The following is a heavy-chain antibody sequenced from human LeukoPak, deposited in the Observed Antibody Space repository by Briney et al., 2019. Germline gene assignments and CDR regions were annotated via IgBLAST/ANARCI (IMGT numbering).Heavy chain of an antibody. V-gene: IGHV6-1*01. J-gene: IGHJ4*02. CDR1: GDSVSSNNGA. CDR3: ARDLGNTGWYTFDY. CDR2: TYYRSKWYN. D-gene: IGHD6-19*01. Sequence: SQTLSLTCDISGDSVSSNNGAWNWIRLSPSRGLEWLGRTYYRSKWYNDYAGSLNGRITISPDTSKNQFSLHLNSVTPEDTAVYYCARDLGNTGWYTFDYWGQGILVTVSS.